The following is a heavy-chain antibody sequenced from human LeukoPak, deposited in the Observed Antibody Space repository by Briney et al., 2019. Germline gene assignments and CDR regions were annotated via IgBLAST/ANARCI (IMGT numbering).Heavy chain of an antibody. V-gene: IGHV3-7*01. CDR3: ARWVAVPAARFDY. CDR2: IKQDGSEK. J-gene: IGHJ4*02. CDR1: RFTFSSYW. D-gene: IGHD2-2*01. Sequence: GGSQRLSCAASRFTFSSYWMSWVRQAPGKGLEWVANIKQDGSEKYYVDSVKGRFTISRDNAKNSLYLQMNSLRAEDTAVYYCARWVAVPAARFDYWGQGTLVTVSS.